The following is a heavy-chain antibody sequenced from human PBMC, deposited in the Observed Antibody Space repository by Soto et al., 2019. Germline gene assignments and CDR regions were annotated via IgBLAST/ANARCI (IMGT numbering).Heavy chain of an antibody. CDR1: GGSFRDYC. Sequence: QVQLQQWGAGLLKPSETLSLTCTVYGGSFRDYCWSWIRQPPGKGLEWIGEVDHGGTNFFNPSLKRGVTTPIDRSKHQFPLNLRSVTAGATAGYYSARGGDAAMGDKGTWFDPWGQGTLVTVSS. CDR2: VDHGGTN. CDR3: ARGGDAAMGDKGTWFDP. D-gene: IGHD5-18*01. V-gene: IGHV4-34*01. J-gene: IGHJ5*02.